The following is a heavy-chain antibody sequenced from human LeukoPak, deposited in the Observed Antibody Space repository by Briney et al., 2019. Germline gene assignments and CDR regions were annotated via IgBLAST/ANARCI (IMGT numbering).Heavy chain of an antibody. CDR3: ARFITPSGTYFDY. Sequence: SETLSLTCTVSGYSINGGYYWGWIRQPPGKGLEWIGIIYHSGTTYSNPSLKSRVTISVDTSKNQLSLKLTSVTAEDTAVYYCARFITPSGTYFDYWGQGNLVTVSS. J-gene: IGHJ4*02. CDR1: GYSINGGYY. D-gene: IGHD3-22*01. V-gene: IGHV4-38-2*02. CDR2: IYHSGTT.